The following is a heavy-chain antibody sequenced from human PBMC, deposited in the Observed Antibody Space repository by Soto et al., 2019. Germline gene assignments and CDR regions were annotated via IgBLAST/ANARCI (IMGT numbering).Heavy chain of an antibody. J-gene: IGHJ6*02. CDR3: ARDEEATVTTAGMDV. V-gene: IGHV1-46*01. Sequence: GASVKVSCKASGYTFTSYYMHWVRQAPGQGLEWMGIINPSGGSTSYAQKFQGRVTMTRDTSTSTVYMELSSLRSEDTAVYYCARDEEATVTTAGMDVWGQGTTVTVSS. CDR1: GYTFTSYY. CDR2: INPSGGST. D-gene: IGHD4-4*01.